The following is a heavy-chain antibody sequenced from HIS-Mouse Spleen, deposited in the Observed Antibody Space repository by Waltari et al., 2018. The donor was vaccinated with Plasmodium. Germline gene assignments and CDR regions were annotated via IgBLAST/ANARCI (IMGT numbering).Heavy chain of an antibody. CDR1: GGSFSGYY. V-gene: IGHV4-34*01. CDR3: ARGRVLGTSSGYFDL. CDR2: INHSGST. Sequence: QVQLQQWGAGLLKPSETLPLTCAVYGGSFSGYYWSWIRQPPGKGLEWIGEINHSGSTNSTPSLNSRVTRSVDTSKNQFSLKLSSVTAADTAVYYCARGRVLGTSSGYFDLWGRGTLVTVSS. J-gene: IGHJ2*01. D-gene: IGHD3-10*01.